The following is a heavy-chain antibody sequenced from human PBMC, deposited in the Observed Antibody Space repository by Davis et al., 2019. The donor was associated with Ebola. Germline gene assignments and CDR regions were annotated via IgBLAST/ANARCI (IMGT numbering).Heavy chain of an antibody. J-gene: IGHJ5*02. CDR2: FFYTGTT. Sequence: SETLSLTCTVSGGSISSYSWSWIRQPPGKGLEWIGYFFYTGTTNYNPSLKSRLTMSVDTSKNQFSLRLNSVTAADTAVYYCARLGFCSTASCPFDPWGQGTLVTVSS. D-gene: IGHD2-2*01. CDR1: GGSISSYS. CDR3: ARLGFCSTASCPFDP. V-gene: IGHV4-59*01.